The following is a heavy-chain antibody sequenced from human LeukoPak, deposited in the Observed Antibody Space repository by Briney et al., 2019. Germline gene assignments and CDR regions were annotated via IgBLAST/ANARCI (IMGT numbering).Heavy chain of an antibody. Sequence: GESLKISCKVSGYSFTNYWIAWVRQMPGKGLEWMGIIYPHDSDIRYNPPFQGQVTISADKSISTAYLQWSSLKASDTAMYYCARLVEGEYYFDYWGQGTLVTVSS. CDR3: ARLVEGEYYFDY. CDR1: GYSFTNYW. CDR2: IYPHDSDI. V-gene: IGHV5-51*01. J-gene: IGHJ4*02. D-gene: IGHD3-10*01.